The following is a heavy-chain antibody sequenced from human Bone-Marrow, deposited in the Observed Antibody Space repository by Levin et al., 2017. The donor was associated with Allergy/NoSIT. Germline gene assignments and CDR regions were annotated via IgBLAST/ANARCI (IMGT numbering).Heavy chain of an antibody. CDR1: GGSIGSYY. CDR2: IHNSGNT. Sequence: PGGSLRLSCTVSGGSIGSYYWSWIRQPPGKGLEWMGFIHNSGNTNYNPSLKSRGTISVDTSKDQFSLKLTSVTAADTAVYYCARSYDYVWGIYRHAFDIWGQGILVTVSS. D-gene: IGHD3-16*02. J-gene: IGHJ3*02. CDR3: ARSYDYVWGIYRHAFDI. V-gene: IGHV4-59*08.